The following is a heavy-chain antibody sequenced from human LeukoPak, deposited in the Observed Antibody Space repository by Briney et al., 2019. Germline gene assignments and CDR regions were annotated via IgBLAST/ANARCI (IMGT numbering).Heavy chain of an antibody. CDR3: ARLLETGDNWFDP. D-gene: IGHD7-27*01. Sequence: SETLSLTCTVSGGSISSYYWSWIRQPPGKGLEWIGYIYYSGSTYYNPSLKSRVTISVDTSKNQFSLKLSSVTAADTAVYYCARLLETGDNWFDPWGQGTLVTVSS. CDR1: GGSISSYY. V-gene: IGHV4-59*08. CDR2: IYYSGST. J-gene: IGHJ5*02.